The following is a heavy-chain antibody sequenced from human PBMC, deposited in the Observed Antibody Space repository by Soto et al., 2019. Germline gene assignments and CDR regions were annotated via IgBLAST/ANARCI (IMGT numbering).Heavy chain of an antibody. CDR1: GGSISSGDYY. CDR3: AATETVTVEPYYYYYGMDV. J-gene: IGHJ6*02. CDR2: IYYSGST. Sequence: PSETLSLTCTVSGGSISSGDYYWSGIRQPPGKGLEWIGYIYYSGSTYYNPSLKSRVTISVDTSKNQFSLKLSSVTAADTAVYYCAATETVTVEPYYYYYGMDVWGQGTTVTVSS. D-gene: IGHD1-26*01. V-gene: IGHV4-30-4*01.